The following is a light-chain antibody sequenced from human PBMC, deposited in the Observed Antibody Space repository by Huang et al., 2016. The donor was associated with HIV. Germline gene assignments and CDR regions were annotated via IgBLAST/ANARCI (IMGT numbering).Light chain of an antibody. CDR2: VSS. CDR1: RTVSTN. V-gene: IGKV3-15*01. J-gene: IGKJ4*01. Sequence: IVMTQSPATLSVSPGERVTLSCRATRTVSTNLAWYQQRPGQAPRLLIYVSSTRAPGVPARFSGSGSGTDFSLTISSLQSEDFALYYCHQYNNWLLSFGGGTRVDI. CDR3: HQYNNWLLS.